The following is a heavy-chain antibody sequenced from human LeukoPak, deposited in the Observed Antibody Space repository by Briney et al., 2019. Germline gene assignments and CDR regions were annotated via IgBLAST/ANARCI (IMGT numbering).Heavy chain of an antibody. V-gene: IGHV4-38-2*02. D-gene: IGHD6-19*01. CDR3: ARGQSRLSWFDP. Sequence: PSETLSLTCTVSGYSISSAYYWGWIRQPPGMGLEWIGSIYHSGSTYYNPSLKSRVTISVDTSKNRFSLKLSSVTAADTAVYYCARGQSRLSWFDPWGQGTLVTVSS. J-gene: IGHJ5*02. CDR1: GYSISSAYY. CDR2: IYHSGST.